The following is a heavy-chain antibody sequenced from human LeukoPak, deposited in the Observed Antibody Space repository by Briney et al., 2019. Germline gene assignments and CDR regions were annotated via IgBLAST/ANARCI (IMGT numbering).Heavy chain of an antibody. J-gene: IGHJ4*02. V-gene: IGHV1-2*02. CDR1: GYTFTGYY. CDR2: INPNSGGT. Sequence: VASVKVSCKASGYTFTGYYMHWVRQAPGQGLEWMGWINPNSGGTNYAQKFQGRVTMTRDTSISTAYMELSRLRSDDTAVYYCARVTVSGSYWLLHYWGQGTLVTVSS. D-gene: IGHD3-10*01. CDR3: ARVTVSGSYWLLHY.